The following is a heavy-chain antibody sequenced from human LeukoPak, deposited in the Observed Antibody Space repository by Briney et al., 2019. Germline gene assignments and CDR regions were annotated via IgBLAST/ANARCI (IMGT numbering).Heavy chain of an antibody. J-gene: IGHJ4*02. CDR3: ARVVVVEYYFDY. Sequence: PSETLSLTCSVSGDSISSSSYYWGWIRQPPGKGLEWIGSINYSGSTYYNPSLKSRVTISVDTSKNQFSLKLSSVTAADTAVYYCARVVVVEYYFDYWGQGTLVTVSS. CDR1: GDSISSSSYY. V-gene: IGHV4-39*07. D-gene: IGHD2-15*01. CDR2: INYSGST.